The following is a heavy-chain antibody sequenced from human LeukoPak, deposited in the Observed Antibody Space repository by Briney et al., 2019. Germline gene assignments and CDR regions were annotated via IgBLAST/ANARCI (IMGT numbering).Heavy chain of an antibody. D-gene: IGHD2-2*01. Sequence: SVKVSCKASGGTFSSYAISEVRQAPGQGREWMGGIIPIFGTANYAQKFQGRAMHHADESSSKHYIEVSSLRSEDTHGHYCARAEVAGYCSSASCLYFDYWGQGALVTVSS. CDR3: ARAEVAGYCSSASCLYFDY. CDR2: IIPIFGTA. J-gene: IGHJ4*02. CDR1: GGTFSSYA. V-gene: IGHV1-69*13.